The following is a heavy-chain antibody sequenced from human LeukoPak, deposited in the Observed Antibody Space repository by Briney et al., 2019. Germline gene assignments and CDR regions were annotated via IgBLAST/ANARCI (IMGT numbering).Heavy chain of an antibody. V-gene: IGHV1-69*04. J-gene: IGHJ6*02. CDR1: GGTFSSYA. D-gene: IGHD4-11*01. CDR3: ARGDTVTTEAHYYYGMDV. Sequence: ASVKVSCKASGGTFSSYAISWVRQAPGQGLEWMGRIIPILGIANYAQKFQGRVTITADKSTSTAYMELSSLRSEDTAVYYCARGDTVTTEAHYYYGMDVWGQGTTVTVSS. CDR2: IIPILGIA.